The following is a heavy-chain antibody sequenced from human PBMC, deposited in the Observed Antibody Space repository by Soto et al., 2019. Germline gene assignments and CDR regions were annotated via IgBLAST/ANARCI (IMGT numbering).Heavy chain of an antibody. D-gene: IGHD2-8*02. V-gene: IGHV3-30-3*01. Sequence: QVQLVESGGGVVHPGRSLRLSCAASGFTFSSYAMHWVRQAPGKGLEWVAVISYDGSNKYYADSVKGRFTISRDNSKNTLYLQMNSLRAEDTAVYYCASLVFDYWGQGTLVTVSS. CDR1: GFTFSSYA. CDR3: ASLVFDY. J-gene: IGHJ4*02. CDR2: ISYDGSNK.